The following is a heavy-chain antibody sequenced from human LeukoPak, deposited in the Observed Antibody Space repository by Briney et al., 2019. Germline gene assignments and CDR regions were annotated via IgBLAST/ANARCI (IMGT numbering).Heavy chain of an antibody. V-gene: IGHV4-59*08. D-gene: IGHD2-2*03. CDR1: GGSISGYY. CDR2: IYYTGQT. CDR3: VRHGPTGGGYCSPISCCTFDY. Sequence: PSETLSLTCTVSGGSISGYYWSWIRQPPGKGLEYIGYIYYTGQTDSNPSLKSRVTISLDTSKNQFSLTLRSVTAADTAVYYCVRHGPTGGGYCSPISCCTFDYWGQGSLVTAPS. J-gene: IGHJ4*02.